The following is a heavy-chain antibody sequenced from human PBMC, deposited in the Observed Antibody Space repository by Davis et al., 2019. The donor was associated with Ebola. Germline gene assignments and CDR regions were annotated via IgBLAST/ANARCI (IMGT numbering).Heavy chain of an antibody. V-gene: IGHV3-74*01. D-gene: IGHD5-18*01. CDR1: GFTFSSYW. CDR3: AREDTDGFYYYYGMDV. CDR2: INSDGSST. Sequence: GESLKISCAASGFTFSSYWMHWVRQAPGKGLVWVSRINSDGSSTSYADSVKGRFTISRDNAKNTLYLQMNSLRAEDTAVYYCAREDTDGFYYYYGMDVWGQGTTVTVSS. J-gene: IGHJ6*02.